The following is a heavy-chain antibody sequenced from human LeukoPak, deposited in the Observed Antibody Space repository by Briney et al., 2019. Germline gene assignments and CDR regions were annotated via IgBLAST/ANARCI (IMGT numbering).Heavy chain of an antibody. CDR1: GFTFGSYA. D-gene: IGHD3-22*01. CDR3: ARVGIGASSGYLAY. V-gene: IGHV3-64*01. Sequence: PGGSLRLSCAASGFTFGSYAMHWVRQAPGKGLEYVSAISSNGGSTYYANSVKGRFTISRDNSKNTLYLQMGSLRAEDMAVYYCARVGIGASSGYLAYWGQGTLVTVSS. CDR2: ISSNGGST. J-gene: IGHJ4*02.